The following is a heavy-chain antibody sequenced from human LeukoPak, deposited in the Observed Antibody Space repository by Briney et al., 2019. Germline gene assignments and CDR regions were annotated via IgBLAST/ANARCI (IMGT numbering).Heavy chain of an antibody. V-gene: IGHV3-33*01. J-gene: IGHJ4*02. Sequence: AGGSLRLSCAASGSTLSSYGMHWVRQAPGKGLEWVALIGYDGTNEYYADSVKGRFTISRDNSKNTLYLQMKSLRAEDTAVYYCARDFYCSRTSCYAPSFDYWSQGTLVTVSS. D-gene: IGHD2-2*01. CDR1: GSTLSSYG. CDR2: IGYDGTNE. CDR3: ARDFYCSRTSCYAPSFDY.